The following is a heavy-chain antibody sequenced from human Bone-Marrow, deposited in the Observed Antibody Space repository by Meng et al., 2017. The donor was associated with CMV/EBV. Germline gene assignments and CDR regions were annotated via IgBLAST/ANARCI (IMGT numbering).Heavy chain of an antibody. CDR1: GFTFSSYG. J-gene: IGHJ4*02. V-gene: IGHV3-30*02. CDR2: IRYDGSNK. Sequence: GGSLRLSCAASGFTFSSYGMHWVRQAPGKGLEWVAFIRYDGSNKYYADSVKGRFTISRDNSKNTLYLQMNSLRAEDTAVYYCAKDKVDGGQRYCSGGSCGLIDYWVQGTLVTVSS. D-gene: IGHD2-15*01. CDR3: AKDKVDGGQRYCSGGSCGLIDY.